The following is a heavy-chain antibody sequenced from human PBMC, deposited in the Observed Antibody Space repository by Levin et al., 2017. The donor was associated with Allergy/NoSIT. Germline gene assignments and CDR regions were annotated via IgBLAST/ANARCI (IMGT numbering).Heavy chain of an antibody. J-gene: IGHJ4*02. CDR1: GFTFSSYA. Sequence: AGGSLRLSCAASGFTFSSYAMTWVRQAPGKGLEWVSVISNSTDRYYADFAKGRFTISRDNSANTLFLYMNSLRADDTAVYYCARDWYEDYWGQGTLVTVSS. CDR2: ISNSTDR. CDR3: ARDWYEDY. D-gene: IGHD6-13*01. V-gene: IGHV3-23*01.